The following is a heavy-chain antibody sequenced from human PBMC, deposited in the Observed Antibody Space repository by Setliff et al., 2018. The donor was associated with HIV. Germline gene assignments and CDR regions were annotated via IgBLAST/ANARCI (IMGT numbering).Heavy chain of an antibody. V-gene: IGHV4-38-2*02. Sequence: SETLSLTCTVSGYSISSRYYWGWIRQPPGKGLEWIGSVYHTGSTYYNPSLKSRVTMSADTSKNQFSLKLSSVTAADTAVYYCASSPAWRSDFGLHTFDYWGQGTQVTVSS. D-gene: IGHD2-2*01. J-gene: IGHJ4*02. CDR3: ASSPAWRSDFGLHTFDY. CDR1: GYSISSRYY. CDR2: VYHTGST.